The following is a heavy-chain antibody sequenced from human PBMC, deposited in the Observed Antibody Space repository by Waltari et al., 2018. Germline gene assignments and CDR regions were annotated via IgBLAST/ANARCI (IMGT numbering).Heavy chain of an antibody. CDR3: ASAHRGIAAAGPLGVDY. V-gene: IGHV4-61*09. CDR1: GGSISSGSYY. Sequence: QVQLQESGPGLVKPSQTLSLTCTVSGGSISSGSYYWSWIRQPAGKGLEWIGYIYTSGSTNYNPSPKGRVTISVDTSKNQFSRKLSSVTAADTAVYYCASAHRGIAAAGPLGVDYWGQGTLVTVSS. D-gene: IGHD6-13*01. J-gene: IGHJ4*02. CDR2: IYTSGST.